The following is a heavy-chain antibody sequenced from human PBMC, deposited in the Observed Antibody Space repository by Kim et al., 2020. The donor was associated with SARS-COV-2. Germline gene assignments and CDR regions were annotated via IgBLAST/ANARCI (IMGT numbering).Heavy chain of an antibody. J-gene: IGHJ4*02. CDR2: VRGSGGSR. Sequence: GGSLRLSCAASGFTFSVYAMSWVRQAPGKGLEWVSVVRGSGGSRDSADSVKGRFTISRDNSKNTLYLQMNSLRAEDTAVYYCAKDRGHYYDTSGYYSTYDYWGQGTLVTVSS. CDR1: GFTFSVYA. CDR3: AKDRGHYYDTSGYYSTYDY. V-gene: IGHV3-23*01. D-gene: IGHD3-22*01.